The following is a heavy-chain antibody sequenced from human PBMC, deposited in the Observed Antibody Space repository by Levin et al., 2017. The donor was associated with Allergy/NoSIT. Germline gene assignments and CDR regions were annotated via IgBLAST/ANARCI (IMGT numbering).Heavy chain of an antibody. CDR3: ASPVGRYGSGIFGFDP. V-gene: IGHV4-39*01. J-gene: IGHJ5*02. Sequence: ASETLSLTCTVSGGSISSSSYYWGWIRQPPGKGLEWIGSIYYSGSTYYNPSLKSRVTISVDTSKNQFSLKLSSVTAADTAVYYCASPVGRYGSGIFGFDPWGQGTLVTVSS. CDR2: IYYSGST. CDR1: GGSISSSSYY. D-gene: IGHD3-10*01.